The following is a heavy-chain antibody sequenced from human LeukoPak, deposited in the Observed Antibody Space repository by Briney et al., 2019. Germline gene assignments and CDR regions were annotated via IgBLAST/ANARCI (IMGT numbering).Heavy chain of an antibody. CDR1: GGSISDNY. V-gene: IGHV4-59*08. D-gene: IGHD2-15*01. CDR3: ARHPFATPFDY. J-gene: IGHJ4*02. CDR2: AYYSGHT. Sequence: SETLSLTCTVSGGSISDNYWSWIRQPPGKGLEWIGYAYYSGHTNYNSSLRSRVTMSLDTSKGQFSLRLSSVTAADTAVYFCARHPFATPFDYWGPGTLVTVSS.